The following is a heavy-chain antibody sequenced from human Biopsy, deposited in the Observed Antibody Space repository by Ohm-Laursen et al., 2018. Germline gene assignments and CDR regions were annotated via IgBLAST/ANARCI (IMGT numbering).Heavy chain of an antibody. J-gene: IGHJ4*02. Sequence: GTLSLTCTVSGGSISGYHCRWIRKSPGKGLEWLAYISYTGGITSNPSLNGRATMSLDTSKNQFSLRLIYVTAADTAVYYCARMPHFDYWGQGILVTVSS. CDR3: ARMPHFDY. CDR1: GGSISGYH. D-gene: IGHD2-2*01. CDR2: ISYTGGI. V-gene: IGHV4-59*01.